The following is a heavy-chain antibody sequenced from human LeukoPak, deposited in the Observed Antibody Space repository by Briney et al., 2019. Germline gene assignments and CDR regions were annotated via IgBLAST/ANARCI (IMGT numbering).Heavy chain of an antibody. V-gene: IGHV4-4*07. CDR3: ARVHSSSWYSIDAFDI. Sequence: SETLSLTCTVSGGSISSYYWSWIRQPAGKGLEWIGRIYTSGSTNYNPSLKSRVTMSVDTSKNQFSLELSSVAAADTAVYYCARVHSSSWYSIDAFDIWGQGTMVTVSS. J-gene: IGHJ3*02. D-gene: IGHD6-13*01. CDR2: IYTSGST. CDR1: GGSISSYY.